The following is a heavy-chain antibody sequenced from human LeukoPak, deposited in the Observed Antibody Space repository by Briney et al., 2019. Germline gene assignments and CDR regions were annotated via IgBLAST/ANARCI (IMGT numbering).Heavy chain of an antibody. D-gene: IGHD5-18*01. V-gene: IGHV4-34*01. J-gene: IGHJ4*02. CDR3: ARGKGGYSYGY. CDR2: INHSGST. Sequence: PSETLSLTCAVYGGSFSGYYWSWIRQPPGKGLEWIGEINHSGSTNYNPSLKSRVTILVDTSKNQFSLKLSSVTAADTAVYYCARGKGGYSYGYWGQGTLVAVSS. CDR1: GGSFSGYY.